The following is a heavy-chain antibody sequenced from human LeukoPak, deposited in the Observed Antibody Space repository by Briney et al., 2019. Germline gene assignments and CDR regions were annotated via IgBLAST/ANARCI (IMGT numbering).Heavy chain of an antibody. D-gene: IGHD6-13*01. V-gene: IGHV3-64*01. CDR2: ISSNGGST. Sequence: GGSLRLSCAASGFTFSSYAMHWVRQAPGKGLEYVSAISSNGGSTYYANSVKGRFTISRDNSKNTLYLQMGSLRAEDMAVYYCARALDSSSWYKGYYYYMDVWGKGTTVTVSS. CDR3: ARALDSSSWYKGYYYYMDV. CDR1: GFTFSSYA. J-gene: IGHJ6*03.